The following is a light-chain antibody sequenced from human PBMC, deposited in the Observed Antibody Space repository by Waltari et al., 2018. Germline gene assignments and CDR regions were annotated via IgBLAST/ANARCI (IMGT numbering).Light chain of an antibody. J-gene: IGKJ1*01. CDR3: QQYVSPPET. CDR2: GAS. Sequence: IVLAQSPDTLSLSPGERATLSCRASQTVRSNYLAWFQQKPGQAPRLLIYGASSRATGIPDRFSGSGSGTDFTLTISRLEPEDFAVYYCQQYVSPPETFGHGTKVEI. V-gene: IGKV3-20*01. CDR1: QTVRSNY.